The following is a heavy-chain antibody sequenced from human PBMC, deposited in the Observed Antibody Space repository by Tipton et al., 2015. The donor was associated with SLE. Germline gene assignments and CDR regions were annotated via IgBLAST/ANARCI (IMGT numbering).Heavy chain of an antibody. CDR1: GGSISSHY. J-gene: IGHJ3*02. V-gene: IGHV4-59*11. D-gene: IGHD3-22*01. CDR2: IYYSGST. Sequence: TLSLTCTVSGGSISSHYWSWIRQPPGKGLEWIGYIYYSGSTNYNPSLKSRVTISVDTSKNQFSLKLSSVTAADTAVYYCARDGDDSSGAFDIWGQGTMVTVSS. CDR3: ARDGDDSSGAFDI.